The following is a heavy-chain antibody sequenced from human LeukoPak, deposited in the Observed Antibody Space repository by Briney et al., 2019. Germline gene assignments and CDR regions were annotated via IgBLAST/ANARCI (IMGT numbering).Heavy chain of an antibody. CDR3: ARGLYGDFDY. CDR1: GFTFSSYS. CDR2: ISSSSSYI. D-gene: IGHD4-17*01. V-gene: IGHV3-21*01. J-gene: IGHJ4*02. Sequence: VRSLRLSCAASGFTFSSYSMNWVRQAPGKGLEWVSSISSSSSYIYYADSGKGRFTISRDNAKNSLYLQMNSLRAEDTAVYYCARGLYGDFDYWGQGTLVTVTS.